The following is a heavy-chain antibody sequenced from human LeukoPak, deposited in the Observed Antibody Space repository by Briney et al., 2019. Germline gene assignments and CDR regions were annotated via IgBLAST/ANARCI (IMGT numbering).Heavy chain of an antibody. J-gene: IGHJ6*02. Sequence: ASVKVSCKASGGTFSSYAISWVRQAPGQGLEWMGSIIPIRGIANYAQKFQGRVTITADKSTSTAYMELSSLRSEETAVYYCARDRDYGGNYYYYGMDVWGQGTRSPSP. CDR1: GGTFSSYA. V-gene: IGHV1-69*04. CDR2: IIPIRGIA. D-gene: IGHD4-23*01. CDR3: ARDRDYGGNYYYYGMDV.